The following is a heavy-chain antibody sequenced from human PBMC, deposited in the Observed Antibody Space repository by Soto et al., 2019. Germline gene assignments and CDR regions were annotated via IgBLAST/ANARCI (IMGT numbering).Heavy chain of an antibody. D-gene: IGHD6-13*01. CDR1: GYTLTELS. CDR3: ATPPIAAAGTGWFDP. J-gene: IGHJ5*02. Sequence: ASVKVSCKVSGYTLTELSMHWVRQAPGKGLEWMGGFDPEDGETSYAQKFQGRVTMTEDTSTDTAYMELSSLRSEDTAVYYCATPPIAAAGTGWFDPWGQGTLVTVSS. V-gene: IGHV1-24*01. CDR2: FDPEDGET.